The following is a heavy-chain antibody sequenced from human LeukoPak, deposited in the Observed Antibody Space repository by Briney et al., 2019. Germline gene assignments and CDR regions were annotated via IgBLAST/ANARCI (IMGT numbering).Heavy chain of an antibody. CDR3: ATHPWGIKVADY. CDR2: IYPGDSET. Sequence: GESPNISCKCSGYSFTNYWIGWVRQMPAKRLEPGGIIYPGDSETTYSPSFQGQVTISADKSINTAYLQWDSLKASDTAMYYCATHPWGIKVADYWGQGTLVTVSS. CDR1: GYSFTNYW. V-gene: IGHV5-51*01. D-gene: IGHD3-16*01. J-gene: IGHJ4*02.